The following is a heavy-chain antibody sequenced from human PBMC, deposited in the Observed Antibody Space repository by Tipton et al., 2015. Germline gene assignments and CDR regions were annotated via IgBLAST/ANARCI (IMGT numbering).Heavy chain of an antibody. D-gene: IGHD3-16*01. J-gene: IGHJ4*02. Sequence: QLVQSGAEVKKPGESLKISCKTSGYSFTNQFIGWVRQMPGKGLEWMGIISPGDSKTRYSPSFQGQVTISVDNSINTAYLQLYSLRASDTAIYYCARHHRLGELGLDYWGQGTLVTVSS. V-gene: IGHV5-51*01. CDR2: ISPGDSKT. CDR1: GYSFTNQF. CDR3: ARHHRLGELGLDY.